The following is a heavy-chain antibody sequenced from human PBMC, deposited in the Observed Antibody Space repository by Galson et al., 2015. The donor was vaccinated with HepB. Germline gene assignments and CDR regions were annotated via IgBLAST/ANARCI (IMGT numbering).Heavy chain of an antibody. Sequence: SLRLSCAVSGFTFSRSWMSWVRQAPGKGLEWVATIKEDGSDKHYGDSVKGRFTISRDNAKNSLYLQMNSLRAEDTAVYYCARGGITIFGVAHYFDYWGQGTLVTVSS. J-gene: IGHJ4*02. D-gene: IGHD3-3*01. CDR3: ARGGITIFGVAHYFDY. V-gene: IGHV3-7*01. CDR1: GFTFSRSW. CDR2: IKEDGSDK.